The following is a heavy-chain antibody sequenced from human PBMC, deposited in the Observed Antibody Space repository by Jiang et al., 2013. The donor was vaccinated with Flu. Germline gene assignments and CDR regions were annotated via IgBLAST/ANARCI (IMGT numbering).Heavy chain of an antibody. CDR1: GGSFSGYY. CDR2: INHSGST. V-gene: IGHV4-34*01. J-gene: IGHJ6*02. CDR3: ARETRAFGYYGMDV. Sequence: LLKPSETLSLTCAVYGGSFSGYYWSWIRQPPGKGLEWIGEINHSGSTNYNPSLKSRVTISVDTSKNQFSLKLSSVTAADTAVFYCARETRAFGYYGMDVWGQGTTVTVSS. D-gene: IGHD3-16*01.